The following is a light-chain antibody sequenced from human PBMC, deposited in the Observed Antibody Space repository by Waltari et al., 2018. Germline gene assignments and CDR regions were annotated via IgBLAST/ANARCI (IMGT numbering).Light chain of an antibody. CDR2: DAS. CDR3: QQRSNRPRLA. CDR1: QSVSIY. V-gene: IGKV3-11*01. J-gene: IGKJ5*01. Sequence: EIVLTNPPATLSLPPEKRATLLCRPSQSVSIYLAWYQQKPGQAPRRLIYDASNRATGIPARFSGSGSGTDFTLTISSLEPEDFAGYYCQQRSNRPRLAFGQGTRLEIK.